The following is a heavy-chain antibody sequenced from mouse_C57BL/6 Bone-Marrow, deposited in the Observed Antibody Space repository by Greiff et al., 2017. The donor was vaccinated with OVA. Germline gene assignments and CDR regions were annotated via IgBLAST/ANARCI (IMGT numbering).Heavy chain of an antibody. D-gene: IGHD1-1*01. J-gene: IGHJ1*03. CDR1: GYTFTSYW. V-gene: IGHV1-59*01. CDR3: ARVVEYYDNSAFEV. CDR2: IDPSDSYT. Sequence: QVQLQQPGAELVRPGTSVKLSCKASGYTFTSYWMHWVKQRPGQGLEWIGVIDPSDSYTNYNQKFKGKATLTVDTSSSTAYMQLSSLTSEDSAVYYCARVVEYYDNSAFEVWGTGTTVTVSS.